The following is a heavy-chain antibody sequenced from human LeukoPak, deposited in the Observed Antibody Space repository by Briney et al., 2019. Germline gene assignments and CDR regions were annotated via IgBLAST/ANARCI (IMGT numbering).Heavy chain of an antibody. CDR2: IYYSGST. D-gene: IGHD6-19*01. Sequence: SETLSLTCTVSGGSISSSSYYWGWIRQPLGKGLEWIGSIYYSGSTYYNASLKSRGTISVDTSKNQFSPKLNSVTAADTAVYFCARQVVAVAGTGYFDYWGQGTLVTVSS. CDR1: GGSISSSSYY. V-gene: IGHV4-39*01. CDR3: ARQVVAVAGTGYFDY. J-gene: IGHJ4*02.